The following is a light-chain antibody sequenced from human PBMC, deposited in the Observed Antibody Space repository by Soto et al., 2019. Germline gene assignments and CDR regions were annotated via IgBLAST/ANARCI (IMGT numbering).Light chain of an antibody. Sequence: EIVMTQSPATLSVSPGERATLSCRASQSVSSSLAWYQQKPGQAPRLLIYGASTRATGIPDRISGSGSGTEFTLTIGSLQSEDFAVYYCQQYNNWPRTFGQGTKVEIK. CDR3: QQYNNWPRT. J-gene: IGKJ1*01. V-gene: IGKV3-15*01. CDR1: QSVSSS. CDR2: GAS.